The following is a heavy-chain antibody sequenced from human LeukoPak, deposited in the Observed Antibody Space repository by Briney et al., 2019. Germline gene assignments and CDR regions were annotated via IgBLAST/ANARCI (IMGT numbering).Heavy chain of an antibody. D-gene: IGHD5-24*01. CDR1: GYSFTSYW. V-gene: IGHV5-51*01. Sequence: ASVKISCKGSGYSFTSYWIGWVRQMPGKGLEWMGIIYPGDSDTRYSPSFQGQVTISADKSISTAYLQWSSLKASDTAMYYCARLVPEMATIAAYYFDYWGQGTLVTVSS. CDR2: IYPGDSDT. CDR3: ARLVPEMATIAAYYFDY. J-gene: IGHJ4*02.